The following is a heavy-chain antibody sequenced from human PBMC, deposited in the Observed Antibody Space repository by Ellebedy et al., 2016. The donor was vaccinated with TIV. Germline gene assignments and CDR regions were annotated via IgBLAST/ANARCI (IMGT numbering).Heavy chain of an antibody. CDR2: IRYMDNIV. J-gene: IGHJ4*02. Sequence: GESLKISCAVSGFNFETFSVNWVRQAPGKGLEWLSYIRYMDNIVDYADSVRGRFTISTDNTKKSLYLQMNSLRVEDTAVYYCATDSDWSFEYWGQGTLVTVSS. CDR1: GFNFETFS. D-gene: IGHD3-9*01. V-gene: IGHV3-48*04. CDR3: ATDSDWSFEY.